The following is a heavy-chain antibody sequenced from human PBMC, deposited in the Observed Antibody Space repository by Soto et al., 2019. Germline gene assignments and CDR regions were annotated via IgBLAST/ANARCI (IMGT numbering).Heavy chain of an antibody. CDR1: GFSLSTSVVG. D-gene: IGHD2-21*02. CDR3: IQSRCGGDCLQSYASHYYYGMDV. CDR2: IYWDVDK. Sequence: ITLKDSGPTLVKPTQTLTLTCTFSGFSLSTSVVGVGWIRQPPGKALDWLALIYWDVDKRYIPSLRSRLTIHKDTSKNQVVLTMTNMDPVATATYYCIQSRCGGDCLQSYASHYYYGMDVWGQGTTVTVSS. J-gene: IGHJ6*02. V-gene: IGHV2-5*02.